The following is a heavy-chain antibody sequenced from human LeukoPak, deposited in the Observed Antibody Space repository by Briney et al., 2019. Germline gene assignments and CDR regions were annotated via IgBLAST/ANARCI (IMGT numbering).Heavy chain of an antibody. CDR2: ISGSGGST. J-gene: IGHJ6*03. Sequence: GGSLRLSCAASGFTFSSYSMNWVRQAPGKGLEWVSAISGSGGSTYYADSVKGRFTISRDNSKNTLYLQMNSLRAEDTAVYYCAKRRGLELLYYYYMDVWGKGTTVTVSS. D-gene: IGHD1-7*01. CDR3: AKRRGLELLYYYYMDV. CDR1: GFTFSSYS. V-gene: IGHV3-23*01.